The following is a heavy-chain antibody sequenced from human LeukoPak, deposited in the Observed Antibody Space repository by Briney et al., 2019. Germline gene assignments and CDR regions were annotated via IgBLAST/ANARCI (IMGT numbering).Heavy chain of an antibody. Sequence: ASVKVSCKASGYTFTSYGISWVRQAPGQGLEWMGWISAYNGNTNYAQKLQGRVTMTADTSTSTAYMELRSLRSDDTAVYYCARGATDDGRYYYYGMDVWGQGTTVTVSS. CDR2: ISAYNGNT. CDR1: GYTFTSYG. J-gene: IGHJ6*02. V-gene: IGHV1-18*01. CDR3: ARGATDDGRYYYYGMDV. D-gene: IGHD4-17*01.